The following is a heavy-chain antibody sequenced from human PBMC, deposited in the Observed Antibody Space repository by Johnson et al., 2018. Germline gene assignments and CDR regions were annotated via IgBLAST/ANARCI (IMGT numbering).Heavy chain of an antibody. D-gene: IGHD3-22*01. CDR1: GFTFSGSA. CDR3: TRHNAPYASSGSDYYSYYMDV. V-gene: IGHV3-73*01. CDR2: IRSKANSYAT. Sequence: EVQLLESGGGLVQPGGSLKLSCAASGFTFSGSAMHWVRQASGKGLEWVGRIRSKANSYATAYAASVKGRFTISRDDSKNTAYLQMNSLKTEDTAVYYCTRHNAPYASSGSDYYSYYMDVWGKGTTVTVSS. J-gene: IGHJ6*03.